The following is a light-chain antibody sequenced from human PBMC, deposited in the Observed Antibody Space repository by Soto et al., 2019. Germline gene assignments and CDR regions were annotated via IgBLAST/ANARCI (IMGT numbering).Light chain of an antibody. CDR3: QEYYSTPPT. V-gene: IGKV4-1*01. Sequence: DIVMTQSPDSLAVSLGERATINCKSSQSVLYSSNHKNYLAWYQQKPGQPTKLLIYWASTRESGVTDRFSGSGSGTYFTLTISSLQAEDVAVYYCQEYYSTPPTFGPGTKVDIK. J-gene: IGKJ3*01. CDR2: WAS. CDR1: QSVLYSSNHKNY.